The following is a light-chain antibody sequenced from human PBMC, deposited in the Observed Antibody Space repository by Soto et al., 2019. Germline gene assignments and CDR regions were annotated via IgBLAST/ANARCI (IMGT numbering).Light chain of an antibody. CDR2: AAT. V-gene: IGKV1-39*01. CDR1: QRISTS. CDR3: QQSYDTFYS. Sequence: DIQLTQFPTSLSASVGDRVTIACRASQRISTSLNWYQQKPGKAPKLMIYAATTLQSGVPSRFSGSGSGAEFTLTISSLQPEDSANYYCQQSYDTFYSFGQGTNVDIK. J-gene: IGKJ2*03.